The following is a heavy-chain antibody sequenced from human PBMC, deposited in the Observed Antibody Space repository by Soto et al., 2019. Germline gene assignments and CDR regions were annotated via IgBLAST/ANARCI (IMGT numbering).Heavy chain of an antibody. D-gene: IGHD3-3*02. CDR3: ARAPLRSIFVAYGIDV. V-gene: IGHV4-31*03. CDR1: GGSISSGDYY. J-gene: IGHJ6*02. Sequence: QVQLQEPGPGLVKHSQTLSLTCTVSGGSISSGDYYWKWIRQHPGKGLEWIGYIYYSESTYYNPSLKSRVTISVDTSMSQFSLKLRSVTAADTAVYYCARAPLRSIFVAYGIDVWGQGTKVTVSS. CDR2: IYYSEST.